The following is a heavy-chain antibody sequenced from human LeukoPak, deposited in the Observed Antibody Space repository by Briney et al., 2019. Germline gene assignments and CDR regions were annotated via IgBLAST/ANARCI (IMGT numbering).Heavy chain of an antibody. Sequence: SETLSLTCAVYGGSFSGYYWSWIRQPPGKGLEWIGYIHYSGSTNYNPSLKSRVTISVDTSKNQFSLKLSSVTAADTAVYYCARESIAVAGTIDAFDIWGQGTMVTVSS. J-gene: IGHJ3*02. CDR2: IHYSGST. V-gene: IGHV4-59*01. D-gene: IGHD6-19*01. CDR1: GGSFSGYY. CDR3: ARESIAVAGTIDAFDI.